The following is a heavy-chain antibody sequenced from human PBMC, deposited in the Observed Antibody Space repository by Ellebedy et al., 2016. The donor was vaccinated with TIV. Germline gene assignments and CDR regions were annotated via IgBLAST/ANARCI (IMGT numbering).Heavy chain of an antibody. CDR3: ARDHRDGSGTYYTAFDI. V-gene: IGHV3-48*04. Sequence: GESLKISCAASGFTFSSYSMNWVRQAPGKGLEWVSYISADRRTIYYADSVKGRFTTSSDNAKNSLYLQMNSLGAEDTAVYYCARDHRDGSGTYYTAFDIWGQGTMVTVSS. CDR2: ISADRRTI. CDR1: GFTFSSYS. J-gene: IGHJ3*02. D-gene: IGHD3-10*01.